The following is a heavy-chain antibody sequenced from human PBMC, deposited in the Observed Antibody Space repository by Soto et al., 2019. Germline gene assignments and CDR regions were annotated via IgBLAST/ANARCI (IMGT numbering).Heavy chain of an antibody. Sequence: GGSLRLSCAASGFTFSSYWMHWVRQAPGKGLVWVSRIKGDGSETNYADSVKGRFTISRDNAKNTLYLQVNSLRAEDTAVYYCLRGNSGYGNFDYWGQGTRVTVSS. V-gene: IGHV3-74*01. D-gene: IGHD5-12*01. CDR3: LRGNSGYGNFDY. CDR2: IKGDGSET. J-gene: IGHJ4*02. CDR1: GFTFSSYW.